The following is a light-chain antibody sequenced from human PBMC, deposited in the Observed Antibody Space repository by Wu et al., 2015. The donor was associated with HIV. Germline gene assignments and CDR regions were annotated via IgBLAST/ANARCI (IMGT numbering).Light chain of an antibody. CDR1: QGISSA. Sequence: AIQLTQSPSSLSASVGDRVTITCRASQGISSALAWYQQKPGKAPKLLIYDASSLESGVPSRFSGSGSGTDFTLTISSLQPEDVATYYCQKYNSAPRTFGQGTRLEIK. V-gene: IGKV1-13*02. J-gene: IGKJ5*01. CDR2: DAS. CDR3: QKYNSAPRT.